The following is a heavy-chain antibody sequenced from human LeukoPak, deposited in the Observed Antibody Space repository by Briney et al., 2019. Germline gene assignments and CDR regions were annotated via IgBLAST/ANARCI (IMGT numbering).Heavy chain of an antibody. V-gene: IGHV3-48*01. CDR2: ISSSSSTI. J-gene: IGHJ6*03. CDR3: ARVITGTKYFAPLDYMDV. Sequence: PGGSLRLSCAASGFTFSSHSMAWVRQAPGKGLEWVSYISSSSSTIYYADSVKGRFTISRDNAKNSLYLQMNSLRAEDTAVYYCARVITGTKYFAPLDYMDVWGKGTTVTVSS. CDR1: GFTFSSHS. D-gene: IGHD1-7*01.